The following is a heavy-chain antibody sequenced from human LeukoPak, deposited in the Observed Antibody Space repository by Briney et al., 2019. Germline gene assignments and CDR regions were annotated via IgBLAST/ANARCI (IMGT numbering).Heavy chain of an antibody. CDR2: ISSNGGST. CDR1: GFTFSSYA. CDR3: ARVNSAGSGYYSA. V-gene: IGHV3-64*01. D-gene: IGHD3-22*01. Sequence: GGSLRLSCAASGFTFSSYAMHWVRQAPEKGLEYVSSISSNGGSTTYGNSVKGRFTISRDNSKNTLYLQMGSLRAEDMAVYYCARVNSAGSGYYSAWGQGTLVTVSS. J-gene: IGHJ5*02.